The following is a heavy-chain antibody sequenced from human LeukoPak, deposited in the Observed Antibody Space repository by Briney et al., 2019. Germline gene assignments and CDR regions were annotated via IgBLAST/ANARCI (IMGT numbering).Heavy chain of an antibody. CDR1: GDSISCRSYY. CDR2: IYYTGST. D-gene: IGHD3-16*01. J-gene: IGHJ4*02. V-gene: IGHV4-39*01. Sequence: SETLSLTCTVSGDSISCRSYYWGWIHQPPGKGLEWIGSIYYTGSTYYNPSLKSRVTISVDTSKNQFSLKLSSVTAADTALYYCAREAGIGAYDFDYWGQGTRVTVSS. CDR3: AREAGIGAYDFDY.